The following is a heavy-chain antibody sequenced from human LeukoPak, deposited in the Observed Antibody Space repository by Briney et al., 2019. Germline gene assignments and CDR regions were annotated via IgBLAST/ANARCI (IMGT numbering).Heavy chain of an antibody. CDR3: ARGLGSGWYYYYYGMDV. CDR1: GASIRSSF. V-gene: IGHV4-59*01. CDR2: LSMRGTT. D-gene: IGHD6-19*01. J-gene: IGHJ6*02. Sequence: SETLSLTCTVSGASIRSSFWNWIRQPPGRGLEWIGYLSMRGTTNYNPSLKSRVTISVDTSKNQFSLKLSSVTAADTAVYYCARGLGSGWYYYYYGMDVWGQGTTVTVSS.